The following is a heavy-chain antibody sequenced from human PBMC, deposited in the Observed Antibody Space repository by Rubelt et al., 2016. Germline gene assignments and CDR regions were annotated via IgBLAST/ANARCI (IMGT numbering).Heavy chain of an antibody. CDR2: INHSGSN. Sequence: QVQLQQWGAGQLKPSETLSLTCAVYGEPFSGYHWSWIRQSPGKGLQWIGEINHSGSNNRNPSLQSRVTISVDTSKNQFSLKLSSVTAADTAVYYCARGGEGWELFDYWGQGTLVTVSS. CDR1: GEPFSGYH. V-gene: IGHV4-34*01. D-gene: IGHD1-26*01. J-gene: IGHJ4*02. CDR3: ARGGEGWELFDY.